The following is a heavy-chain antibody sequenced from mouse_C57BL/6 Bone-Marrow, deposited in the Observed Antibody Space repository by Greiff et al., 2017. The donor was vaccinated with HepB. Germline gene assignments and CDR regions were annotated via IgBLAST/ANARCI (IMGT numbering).Heavy chain of an antibody. CDR2: INSDGGST. CDR1: EYEFPSHD. Sequence: DVKLVESGGGLVQPGESLKLSCESNEYEFPSHDMSWVRKTPEKRLELVAAINSDGGSTYYPDTMERRFIISRDNTKKTLYLQMSSLRSEDTASYYCARHGSGWRSYYAMDYWGQGTSVTVSS. J-gene: IGHJ4*01. D-gene: IGHD3-2*02. CDR3: ARHGSGWRSYYAMDY. V-gene: IGHV5-2*01.